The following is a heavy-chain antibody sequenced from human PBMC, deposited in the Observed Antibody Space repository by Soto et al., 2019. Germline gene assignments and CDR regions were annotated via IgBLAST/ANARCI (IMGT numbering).Heavy chain of an antibody. CDR1: SGSISSSNW. V-gene: IGHV4-4*02. D-gene: IGHD2-2*01. Sequence: SETLSLTCAVSSGSISSSNWWTWVRQPPGKGLEWIGEIYHSGSTNYNPSHKSRVTMSVDTSKNHFSLKLSSVTAADTAVYYCAKHSSSAFYYYYYMDVWGKGTTVTVSS. J-gene: IGHJ6*03. CDR3: AKHSSSAFYYYYYMDV. CDR2: IYHSGST.